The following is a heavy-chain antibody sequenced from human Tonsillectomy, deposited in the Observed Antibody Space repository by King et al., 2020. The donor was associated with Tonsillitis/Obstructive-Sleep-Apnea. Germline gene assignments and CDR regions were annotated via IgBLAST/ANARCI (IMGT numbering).Heavy chain of an antibody. J-gene: IGHJ6*03. CDR3: AKELSSTWLYQYYMDV. CDR2: ISWNSGSI. CDR1: GFTFDDYA. Sequence: VQLVESGGGLVQPGRSLRLSCAASGFTFDDYAMHWVRQAPGKGLEWVSGISWNSGSIGYADSVKGRFTISRDNAKNSLYLQMNSLRAEETALYYCAKELSSTWLYQYYMDVWGKGTTVTVSS. V-gene: IGHV3-9*01. D-gene: IGHD2-15*01.